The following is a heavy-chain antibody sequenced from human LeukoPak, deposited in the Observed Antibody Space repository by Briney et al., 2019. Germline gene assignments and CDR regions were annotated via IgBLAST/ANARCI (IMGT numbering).Heavy chain of an antibody. CDR3: ATYRRQLAFFDY. Sequence: GGSLRLSXAASGFTFSSYGMHWVRQAPGKGLEWVAFIRYDGSNKYYADSVKGRFTISRDNSKNTLYLQMNSLRAEDTAVYYCATYRRQLAFFDYWGQGTLVTVSS. CDR2: IRYDGSNK. D-gene: IGHD6-6*01. V-gene: IGHV3-30*02. CDR1: GFTFSSYG. J-gene: IGHJ4*02.